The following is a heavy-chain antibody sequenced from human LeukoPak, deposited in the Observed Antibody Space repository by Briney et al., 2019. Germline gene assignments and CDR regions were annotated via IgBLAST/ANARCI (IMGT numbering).Heavy chain of an antibody. J-gene: IGHJ4*02. CDR3: ARGQGTVTTH. Sequence: SETLSLTCAVYGGSFSGYYWSWIRQPPGKGLEWIGEINHSGNANYNPSLKSRVTISLGMSENHFSLKLTSVTAADTAVYYCARGQGTVTTHWGQGTLVTVSS. D-gene: IGHD4-17*01. V-gene: IGHV4-34*01. CDR2: INHSGNA. CDR1: GGSFSGYY.